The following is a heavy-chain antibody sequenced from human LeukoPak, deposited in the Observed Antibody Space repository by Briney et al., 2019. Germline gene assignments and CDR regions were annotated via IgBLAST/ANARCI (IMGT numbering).Heavy chain of an antibody. CDR1: GFTFSSYS. V-gene: IGHV3-21*01. CDR3: ARDMRGQWLDLKAFDI. J-gene: IGHJ3*02. CDR2: ISSSSSYI. Sequence: PGGSLRLSCAASGFTFSSYSMNWVRQAPGKGLEWVSSISSSSSYIYCADSVKGRFTISRDNAKNSLYLQMNSLRAEDTAVYYCARDMRGQWLDLKAFDIWGQGTMVTVSS. D-gene: IGHD6-19*01.